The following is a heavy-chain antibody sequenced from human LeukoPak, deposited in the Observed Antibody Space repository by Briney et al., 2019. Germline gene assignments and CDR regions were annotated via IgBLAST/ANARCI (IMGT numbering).Heavy chain of an antibody. CDR3: ARGIESAAVTEFDY. CDR1: GYIFTTSC. V-gene: IGHV5-51*01. D-gene: IGHD6-13*01. J-gene: IGHJ4*02. CDR2: IHPRDSDT. Sequence: GESLKISCKGSGYIFTTSCIGWVRQMPGKGLEWMGIIHPRDSDTRYRPSFQGQVTISADKSISTAYLQWSSLKASDTAMYYCARGIESAAVTEFDYWGQGTLVTVSS.